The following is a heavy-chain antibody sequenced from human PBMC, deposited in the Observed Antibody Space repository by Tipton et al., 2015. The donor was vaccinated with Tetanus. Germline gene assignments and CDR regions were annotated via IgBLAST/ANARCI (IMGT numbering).Heavy chain of an antibody. CDR2: IIPIFGTL. CDR3: ARSIGLERRHRVQDYYYDMDV. CDR1: GGTFRTYA. J-gene: IGHJ6*02. V-gene: IGHV1-69*01. D-gene: IGHD1-1*01. Sequence: QSGAEVKKPGSSVKVSCKAAGGTFRTYAFGWVRQAPGQGLEWMGGIIPIFGTLNYAQKFQGRVTITADESTSTAYMELSSLRSEDTAMYYCARSIGLERRHRVQDYYYDMDVWGQGTTVTVSS.